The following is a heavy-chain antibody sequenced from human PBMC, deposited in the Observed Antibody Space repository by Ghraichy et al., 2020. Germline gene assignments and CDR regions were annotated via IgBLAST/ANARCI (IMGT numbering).Heavy chain of an antibody. D-gene: IGHD2-15*01. CDR2: IPYDGNNK. V-gene: IGHV3-30-3*01. Sequence: GGSLRLSCVASGFTFSSYVMHWVRQAPGKGLEWVSVIPYDGNNKDYADSVKGRFTISRDNSKNTLYLQMNSLRNDDTAVYYCARDRSRSRYCSGGTCSLDYWGQGTLVTVSS. J-gene: IGHJ4*02. CDR3: ARDRSRSRYCSGGTCSLDY. CDR1: GFTFSSYV.